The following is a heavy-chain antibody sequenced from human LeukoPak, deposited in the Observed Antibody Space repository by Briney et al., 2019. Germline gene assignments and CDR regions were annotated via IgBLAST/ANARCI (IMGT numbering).Heavy chain of an antibody. CDR1: GGSISSGDYY. D-gene: IGHD2-15*01. Sequence: SETLSLTCTVSGGSISSGDYYWSWIRQPPGKGLEWIGHIYYSGSTYYNPSLKSRVTISVDTSKNQFSLKLSSVTAADTAVYYCAMGRVVAAHDYGMDVWGQGTTVTVSS. V-gene: IGHV4-30-4*01. CDR3: AMGRVVAAHDYGMDV. CDR2: IYYSGST. J-gene: IGHJ6*02.